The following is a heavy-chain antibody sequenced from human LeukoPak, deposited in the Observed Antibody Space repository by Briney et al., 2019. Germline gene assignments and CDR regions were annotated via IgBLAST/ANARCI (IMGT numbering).Heavy chain of an antibody. D-gene: IGHD4-11*01. V-gene: IGHV4-30-2*01. J-gene: IGHJ4*02. CDR2: IYHSGST. Sequence: SQTLSLTCTVSGGSISSGGYYWRWIRQPPGKGLEWIGYIYHSGSTYYNPSLKSRVTISVDRSKNQFSLKLSSVTAADTAVYYCARVRYSNYLDYWGQGTLVTVSS. CDR3: ARVRYSNYLDY. CDR1: GGSISSGGYY.